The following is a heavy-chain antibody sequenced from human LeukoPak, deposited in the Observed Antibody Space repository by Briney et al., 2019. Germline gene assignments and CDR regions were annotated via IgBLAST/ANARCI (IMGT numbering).Heavy chain of an antibody. CDR2: ISADSSTI. CDR3: ARDGGYSGYDLQRAFDY. J-gene: IGHJ4*02. Sequence: TGGSLRLSCAASGFTFSNAWMSWVRQAPGKGLEWVSFISADSSTIYYADSVRGRFTISRDNAGNSLYLQMNSLRAEDTAVYYCARDGGYSGYDLQRAFDYWGQGTLVTVSS. V-gene: IGHV3-48*01. CDR1: GFTFSNAW. D-gene: IGHD5-12*01.